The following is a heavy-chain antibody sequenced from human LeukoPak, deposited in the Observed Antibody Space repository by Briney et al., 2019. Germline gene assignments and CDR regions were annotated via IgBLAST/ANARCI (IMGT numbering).Heavy chain of an antibody. CDR2: ISYDGSNK. J-gene: IGHJ4*02. CDR3: ARAPNVRGTEFDY. Sequence: GGSLRLSCAASGFTFSSYAMHWVRQAPGKGLEWVAVISYDGSNKYYADSVKGRFTISRDNSKNTLNLQMNSLRAEDTAVYYCARAPNVRGTEFDYWGQGTLVTVSS. D-gene: IGHD3-10*02. CDR1: GFTFSSYA. V-gene: IGHV3-30*04.